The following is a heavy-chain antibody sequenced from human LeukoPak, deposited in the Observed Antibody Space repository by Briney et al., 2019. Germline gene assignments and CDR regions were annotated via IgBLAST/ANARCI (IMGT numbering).Heavy chain of an antibody. J-gene: IGHJ5*02. Sequence: PGGSLRLSCAASGFTFSSYGMIWVRQAPGKGLEWVSSISSSSSYIYFADSVKGRFTVSRDNAKNPLYLQINSQRAEDRAVYYCARENRNNWFDPWGQGTLVTVSS. CDR3: ARENRNNWFDP. CDR1: GFTFSSYG. V-gene: IGHV3-21*01. CDR2: ISSSSSYI.